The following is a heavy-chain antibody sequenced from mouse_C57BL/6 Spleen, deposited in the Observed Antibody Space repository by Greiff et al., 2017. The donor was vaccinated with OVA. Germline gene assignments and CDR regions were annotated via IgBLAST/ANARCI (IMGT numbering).Heavy chain of an antibody. CDR1: GYTFTSYW. Sequence: VQLQQSGAELVRPGSSVKLSCKASGYTFTSYWMHWVKQRPIQGLEWIGNIDPSDSETHYNQKFKDKATLTVDKSSSTAYMQLSSLTSEDSAVYYCALITTVVATRTFDYWGQGTTLTVSS. V-gene: IGHV1-52*01. D-gene: IGHD1-1*01. J-gene: IGHJ2*01. CDR2: IDPSDSET. CDR3: ALITTVVATRTFDY.